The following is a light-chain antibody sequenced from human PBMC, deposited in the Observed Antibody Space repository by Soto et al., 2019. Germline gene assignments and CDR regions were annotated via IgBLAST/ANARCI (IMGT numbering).Light chain of an antibody. Sequence: QTVVTQEPSFSVSPGGTATLTCGLSSGSVSSSHYPTWCRQTPGQAPRTLIYSTNTRSSGVPDRFSGSILGNKAALTITXXXXXXXSXYYCVLXXXXXXXXFGXGT. CDR3: VLXXXXXXXX. J-gene: IGLJ2*01. CDR2: STN. V-gene: IGLV8-61*01. CDR1: SGSVSSSHY.